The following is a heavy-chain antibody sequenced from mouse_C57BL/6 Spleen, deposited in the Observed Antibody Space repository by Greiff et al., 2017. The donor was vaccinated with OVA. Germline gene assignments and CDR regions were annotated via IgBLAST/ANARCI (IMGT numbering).Heavy chain of an antibody. Sequence: VQLQQSGAELVRPGASVKLSCKASGYTFTDYYINWVKQRPGQGLEWIARIYPGSGNTYYNEKFKGKATLTAEKSSSTAYMQLSSLTSEDSAVYFCARSEDGYYVWFAYWGQGTLVTVSA. V-gene: IGHV1-76*01. CDR2: IYPGSGNT. CDR3: ARSEDGYYVWFAY. J-gene: IGHJ3*01. D-gene: IGHD2-3*01. CDR1: GYTFTDYY.